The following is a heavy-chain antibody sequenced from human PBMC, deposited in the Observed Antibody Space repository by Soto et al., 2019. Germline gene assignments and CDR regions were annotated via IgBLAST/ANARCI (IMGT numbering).Heavy chain of an antibody. J-gene: IGHJ6*02. Sequence: GSLRLSCTASGFAFSTYAMSGVRQAPGKGLDWVSAISGSGGSTYYAESVKGRFTISRDNSKTTLYLEMNSLRREDTAVYYCARDSYDTTGFYPSMDVWGQGTEVTVSS. D-gene: IGHD3-22*01. V-gene: IGHV3-23*01. CDR2: ISGSGGST. CDR1: GFAFSTYA. CDR3: ARDSYDTTGFYPSMDV.